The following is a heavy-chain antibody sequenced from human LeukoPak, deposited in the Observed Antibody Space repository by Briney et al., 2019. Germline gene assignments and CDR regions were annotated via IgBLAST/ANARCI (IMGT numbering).Heavy chain of an antibody. CDR3: ARDPLELSNFDY. J-gene: IGHJ4*02. CDR2: IIPILGIA. CDR1: GGTFSSYA. D-gene: IGHD3-16*02. V-gene: IGHV1-69*04. Sequence: GASVKVSCKASGGTFSSYAISWVRQAPGQGLEWMGRIIPILGIANYAQKFQGRVTITADKSTSTAYMELSSLRSEDTAVYYCARDPLELSNFDYWGQGTLVTVSS.